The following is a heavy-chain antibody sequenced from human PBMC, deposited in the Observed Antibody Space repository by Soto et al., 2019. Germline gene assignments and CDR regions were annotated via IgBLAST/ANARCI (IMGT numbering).Heavy chain of an antibody. Sequence: SLKISCKGCGYSFASYWIAWVRQMPGKGLEWMGIIYPGDSDSRYSPSFQGQVTISADKSISTAYLQWNSLKASDTAIYYCARPRSGSYRLDYYGMDVWGQGTTVTAP. CDR2: IYPGDSDS. V-gene: IGHV5-51*01. CDR1: GYSFASYW. J-gene: IGHJ6*02. D-gene: IGHD3-10*01. CDR3: ARPRSGSYRLDYYGMDV.